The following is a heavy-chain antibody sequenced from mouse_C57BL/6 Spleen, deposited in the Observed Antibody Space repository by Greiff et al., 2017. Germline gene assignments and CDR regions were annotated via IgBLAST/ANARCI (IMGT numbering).Heavy chain of an antibody. Sequence: EVKVVESGGGLVKPGGSLKLSCAASGFTFSDYGMHWVRQAPEKGLEWVAYISSGSSTIYYADTVKGRFTISRDNAKNTLFLQMTSLRSEDTAMYYCARGRGPHYAMDYWGQGTSVTVSS. CDR1: GFTFSDYG. J-gene: IGHJ4*01. V-gene: IGHV5-17*01. CDR3: ARGRGPHYAMDY. CDR2: ISSGSSTI.